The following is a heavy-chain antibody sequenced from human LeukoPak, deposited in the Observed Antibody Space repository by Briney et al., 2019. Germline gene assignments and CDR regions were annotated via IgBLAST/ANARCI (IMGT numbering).Heavy chain of an antibody. Sequence: GASVKVSCKASGYTFTGYYMHWVRQAPGQGLEWMGWINPNSGGTNYAQKFQGRVTMTRDTSISTAYMELSRLRSDDTAVYYCARDVGLRLGELSLHYYFDYWGQGTLVTVSS. CDR3: ARDVGLRLGELSLHYYFDY. CDR1: GYTFTGYY. V-gene: IGHV1-2*02. J-gene: IGHJ4*02. CDR2: INPNSGGT. D-gene: IGHD3-16*02.